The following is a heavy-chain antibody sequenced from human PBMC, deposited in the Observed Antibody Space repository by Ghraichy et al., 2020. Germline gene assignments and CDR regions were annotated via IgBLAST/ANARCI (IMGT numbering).Heavy chain of an antibody. CDR2: IYYGGST. CDR1: DGSISSGDYY. J-gene: IGHJ4*02. Sequence: SETPSLTCTVSDGSISSGDYYWTWIRQPPGKGLEWIGFIYYGGSTYYNASLKSRLTISLDTSKNQFSLELSSVTAADTAVYYCASGESGAIDYWGQGTLVTVSS. V-gene: IGHV4-30-4*08. D-gene: IGHD4-17*01. CDR3: ASGESGAIDY.